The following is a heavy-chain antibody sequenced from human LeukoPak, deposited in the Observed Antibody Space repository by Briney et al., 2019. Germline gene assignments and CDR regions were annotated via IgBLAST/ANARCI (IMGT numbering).Heavy chain of an antibody. CDR2: INQDGSDK. CDR1: GFTFSSYA. CDR3: ARARASYYDSSGYWGYFDY. Sequence: PGGSLRLYCAASGFTFSSYAMSWVRQTPGKGLEWVANINQDGSDKYYVDSVKGRFTISRDNAKNSLYLQMNSLRAEDTAVYYCARARASYYDSSGYWGYFDYWGQGTLVTVSS. J-gene: IGHJ4*02. V-gene: IGHV3-7*01. D-gene: IGHD3-22*01.